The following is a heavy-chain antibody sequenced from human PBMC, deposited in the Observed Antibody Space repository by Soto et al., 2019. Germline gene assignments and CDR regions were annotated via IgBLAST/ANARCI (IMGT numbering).Heavy chain of an antibody. Sequence: EVQLLESGGGLVQPGGSLRLSCAASGFTFSSYAMSWVRQAPGKGLEWVSDISGSGGSTYYADSVKGRFTISRDNSKNTLYLKMNSLRAEDTGVYYCAKDLSAWSGYLNDYWGQGTLVTVSS. V-gene: IGHV3-23*01. CDR1: GFTFSSYA. J-gene: IGHJ4*02. CDR2: ISGSGGST. CDR3: AKDLSAWSGYLNDY. D-gene: IGHD3-3*01.